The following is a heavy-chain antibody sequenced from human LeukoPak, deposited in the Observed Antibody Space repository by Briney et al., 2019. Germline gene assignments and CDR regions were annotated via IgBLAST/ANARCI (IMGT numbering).Heavy chain of an antibody. D-gene: IGHD3-22*01. Sequence: GGSLRLSCTASGFRFSNYAMNWVRQAPGKGLERVSVISGGGSSTNYADSVKGRFTISRDNSKNTLYLQMNSLRAEDTAVYYCAKDLTMIVVVSAFDYWGQGTLVTVSS. J-gene: IGHJ4*02. CDR2: ISGGGSST. V-gene: IGHV3-23*01. CDR1: GFRFSNYA. CDR3: AKDLTMIVVVSAFDY.